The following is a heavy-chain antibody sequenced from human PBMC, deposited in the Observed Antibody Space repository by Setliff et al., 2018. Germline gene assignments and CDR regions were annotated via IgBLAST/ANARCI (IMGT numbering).Heavy chain of an antibody. CDR1: GYTLTELS. CDR2: FDPEDGET. V-gene: IGHV1-24*01. D-gene: IGHD3-3*01. Sequence: ASVKVSCKVSGYTLTELSMHWVRQAPGKGLEWMGGFDPEDGETIYAQKFQGRVTMTEDTSTDTAYMELSSLRSEDTAVYYCARGSSITIFGVVLKYYYGMDVWGQGTTVTVSS. CDR3: ARGSSITIFGVVLKYYYGMDV. J-gene: IGHJ6*02.